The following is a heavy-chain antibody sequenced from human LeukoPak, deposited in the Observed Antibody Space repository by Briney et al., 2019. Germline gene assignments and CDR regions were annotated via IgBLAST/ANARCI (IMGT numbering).Heavy chain of an antibody. CDR1: GFTFSSYW. J-gene: IGHJ4*02. V-gene: IGHV3-7*03. CDR3: ARERSRSGQLWYDY. D-gene: IGHD5-18*01. Sequence: GGSLRLSCAASGFTFSSYWMSWVRQAPGGGLEWVAKINQDGTEKAYVDSVRGRFTISRNNAKNSLFLQMNSLRAEDTAVYYCARERSRSGQLWYDYWGQGTLVTVSS. CDR2: INQDGTEK.